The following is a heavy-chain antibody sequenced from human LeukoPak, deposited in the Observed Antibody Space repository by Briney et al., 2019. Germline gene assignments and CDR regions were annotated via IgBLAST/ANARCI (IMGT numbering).Heavy chain of an antibody. CDR1: GYTFTSYT. Sequence: ASVNVSCKASGYTFTSYTMHWVRQAAGQRLEWMGWINAGHGNTKYSQNFQARVTITRDTSASTAYMELRSLRSDDTAVYYCAREALRGYFDYWGQGTLVTVSS. V-gene: IGHV1-3*01. CDR2: INAGHGNT. J-gene: IGHJ4*02. CDR3: AREALRGYFDY. D-gene: IGHD2-8*01.